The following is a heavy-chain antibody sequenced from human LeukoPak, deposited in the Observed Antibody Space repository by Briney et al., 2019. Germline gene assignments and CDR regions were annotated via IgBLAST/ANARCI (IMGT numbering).Heavy chain of an antibody. CDR1: DFTFNNVA. CDR3: STTYYYDSSEGY. CDR2: IRSKTDGGTT. D-gene: IGHD3-22*01. J-gene: IGHJ4*02. V-gene: IGHV3-15*07. Sequence: GGSLRLSCAASDFTFNNVAMNWVRQAPGKGLEWVGRIRSKTDGGTTDYTAPVKGRFTISRDDSKNTLYLQMNSLKTEDTAVYYCSTTYYYDSSEGYWGQGTLVTVSS.